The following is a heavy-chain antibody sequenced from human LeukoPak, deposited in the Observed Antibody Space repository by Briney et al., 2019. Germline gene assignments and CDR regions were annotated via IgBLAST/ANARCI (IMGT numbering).Heavy chain of an antibody. CDR1: GFTFSNYA. J-gene: IGHJ4*02. Sequence: GRSLRLSCAAAGFTFSNYAMHWVRQAPGKGLEWVAVISSDGSYKYYADSVKGRFTISRDDSKNTLNLQMNSLRDEDTAVYYCAKADDDSPAYTNYFDFWGQGTLVTVSS. CDR3: AKADDDSPAYTNYFDF. CDR2: ISSDGSYK. D-gene: IGHD3-16*01. V-gene: IGHV3-30*04.